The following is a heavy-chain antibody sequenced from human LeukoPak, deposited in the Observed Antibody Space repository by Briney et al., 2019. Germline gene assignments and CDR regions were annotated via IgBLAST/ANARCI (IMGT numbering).Heavy chain of an antibody. CDR2: IKSKTDGGTT. CDR1: GFTSSNAW. J-gene: IGHJ3*02. Sequence: GGSLRLSCAASGFTSSNAWMSWVRQAPGKGLEWVGRIKSKTDGGTTDYAAPVKGRFTISRDDSKNTLYLQMNSLKTEDTAVYYCTTRSLLRFLEYPNDAFDIWGQGTMVTVSS. D-gene: IGHD3-3*01. CDR3: TTRSLLRFLEYPNDAFDI. V-gene: IGHV3-15*01.